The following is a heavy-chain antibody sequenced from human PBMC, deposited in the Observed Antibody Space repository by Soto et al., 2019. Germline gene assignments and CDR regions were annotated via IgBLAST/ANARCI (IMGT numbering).Heavy chain of an antibody. Sequence: PGGSLRLSCAASGFTFSSYSMSWVRQAPGKGLEWVSTISGSGGSTYYADSVKGRFPISRDNSKNTLYLHMNSLRAEDTAVYYCAKALFGLVVFDSWGQGTLVTAPQ. D-gene: IGHD3-3*01. CDR1: GFTFSSYS. V-gene: IGHV3-23*01. J-gene: IGHJ4*02. CDR2: ISGSGGST. CDR3: AKALFGLVVFDS.